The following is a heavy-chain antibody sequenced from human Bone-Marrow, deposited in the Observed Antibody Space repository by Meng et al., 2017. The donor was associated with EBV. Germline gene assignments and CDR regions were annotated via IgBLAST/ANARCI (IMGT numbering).Heavy chain of an antibody. Sequence: EVQLVESGGXLVKPGGXLRLSCAASVFTFSSYSMNWVRQAPGKGLEWVSSISSSSSYIYYADSVKGRFTISRDNAKNSLYLQMNSLRAEDTAVYYCARDSYYYDSSGYYTYWYFDLWDRGTLVTVSS. CDR3: ARDSYYYDSSGYYTYWYFDL. CDR2: ISSSSSYI. V-gene: IGHV3-21*01. CDR1: VFTFSSYS. J-gene: IGHJ2*01. D-gene: IGHD3-22*01.